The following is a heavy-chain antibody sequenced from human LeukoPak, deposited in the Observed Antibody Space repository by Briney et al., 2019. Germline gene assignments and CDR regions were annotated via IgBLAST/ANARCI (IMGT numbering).Heavy chain of an antibody. CDR3: AKEGTSGYGYFDY. CDR2: ISGSDGST. D-gene: IGHD5-12*01. J-gene: IGHJ4*02. CDR1: GFTFSNFA. Sequence: GGSLRLSCAASGFTFSNFAVNWVRQAPGKGLEWVSTISGSDGSTYSADSLQGRFTISRDNSKNTLYLQMKSLRAEDTAVYYCAKEGTSGYGYFDYWGQGTLVTVSS. V-gene: IGHV3-23*01.